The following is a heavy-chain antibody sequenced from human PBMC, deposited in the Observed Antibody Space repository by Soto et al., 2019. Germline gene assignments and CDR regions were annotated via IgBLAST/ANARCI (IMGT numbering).Heavy chain of an antibody. J-gene: IGHJ6*02. CDR1: SFYA. V-gene: IGHV1-69*01. CDR2: LIPVFDTP. D-gene: IGHD4-4*01. Sequence: QVQPVPSGSEVKKPGSSVRVSCKTGSFYAVSWVPQAPGQGLEWMGGLIPVFDTPSYAQKFQGRVTITADESKSTAYMELSSLRSEDTALYYCASTPVTGRYSYYGMDAWDQGIAVTVSS. CDR3: ASTPVTGRYSYYGMDA.